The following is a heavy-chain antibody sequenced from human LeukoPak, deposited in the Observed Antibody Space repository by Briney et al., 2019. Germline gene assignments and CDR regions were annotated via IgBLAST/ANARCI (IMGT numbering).Heavy chain of an antibody. CDR3: ARHGGIVAPTIDY. CDR2: IYPGDSDT. V-gene: IGHV5-51*01. J-gene: IGHJ4*02. CDR1: GYNFPTYW. Sequence: GESLKISCQGSGYNFPTYWIGWVRQMPGKGLEWMGIIYPGDSDTKYTSAFQSQVTISADRSTNTAYLQWSSLKASDTATYYCARHGGIVAPTIDYWGQGTLVTVSS. D-gene: IGHD5-12*01.